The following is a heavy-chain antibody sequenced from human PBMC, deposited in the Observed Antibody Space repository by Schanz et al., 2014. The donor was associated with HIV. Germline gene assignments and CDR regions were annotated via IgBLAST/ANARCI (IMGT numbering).Heavy chain of an antibody. V-gene: IGHV3-30*18. J-gene: IGHJ6*02. CDR3: AKDIRVGGSGGIGEYYGMDV. Sequence: QVQLVESGGGVVQPGRSLRLSCAGSGFSFDTFGIHWVRQAPGKGLEWVAIISFDGSDKYYADSVKGRFTISRDNSKNTLYLQVNSLRPEDTAVYHCAKDIRVGGSGGIGEYYGMDVWGQGTTVTVSS. CDR1: GFSFDTFG. CDR2: ISFDGSDK. D-gene: IGHD3-10*01.